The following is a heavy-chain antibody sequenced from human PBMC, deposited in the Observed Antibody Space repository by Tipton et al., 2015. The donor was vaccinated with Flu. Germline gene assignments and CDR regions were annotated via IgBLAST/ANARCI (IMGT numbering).Heavy chain of an antibody. CDR3: ARGNPPNSPIDY. D-gene: IGHD2/OR15-2a*01. J-gene: IGHJ4*02. V-gene: IGHV3-7*01. CDR1: TFTFSSYW. Sequence: GSLRLSCAASTFTFSSYWMSWVRQAPGKALEWVANINQDGGDKNYVDSVKGRFTISRDNAENSLYLQMNSLRAEDTAVYYCARGNPPNSPIDYWGQGSLVTVSS. CDR2: INQDGGDK.